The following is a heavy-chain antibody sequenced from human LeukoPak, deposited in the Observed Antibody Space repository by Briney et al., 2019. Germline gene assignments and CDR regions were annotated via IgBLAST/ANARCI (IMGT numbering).Heavy chain of an antibody. CDR2: INHSGSA. CDR1: GESFSGYS. CDR3: ARVSSSWFYFDY. V-gene: IGHV4-34*01. D-gene: IGHD6-13*01. Sequence: ASETLSLTCAVYGESFSGYSWSWIRQPPGKGLEWIGEINHSGSATYHPSLKSRVTISVDTSKNQFSLKLSSVTAADTAVYYCARVSSSWFYFDYWGQGTLVTVSS. J-gene: IGHJ4*02.